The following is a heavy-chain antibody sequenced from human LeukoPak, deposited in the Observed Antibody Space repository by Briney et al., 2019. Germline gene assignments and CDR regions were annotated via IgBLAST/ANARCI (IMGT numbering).Heavy chain of an antibody. CDR1: GGSISSYY. Sequence: PSETLSLTCTVSGGSISSYYWTWIRQPPGKGLEWIGYIYYSGSTNYNPSLKSRVTISVDTSKNQFSLKLSSVTAADTAVYYCARWTLYDYGDYGLDYWGQGTLVTVSS. J-gene: IGHJ4*02. CDR2: IYYSGST. D-gene: IGHD4-17*01. V-gene: IGHV4-59*01. CDR3: ARWTLYDYGDYGLDY.